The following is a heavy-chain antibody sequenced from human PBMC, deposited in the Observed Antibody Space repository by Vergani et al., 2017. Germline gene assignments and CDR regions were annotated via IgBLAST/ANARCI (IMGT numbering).Heavy chain of an antibody. CDR3: ARSRPYCTSGSCPAI. Sequence: QVKLQESGPGLLKPSQTLSLTCTVSGESIRSGSRYWSWIRQPAGKGPEWIGHIHTGGSTDLNPSFKSRVSISVDTSKSQFSLKLNSVTVADTAVYYCARSRPYCTSGSCPAIWGQGTLVTVSS. CDR2: IHTGGST. D-gene: IGHD2-15*01. V-gene: IGHV4-61*02. CDR1: GESIRSGSRY. J-gene: IGHJ4*02.